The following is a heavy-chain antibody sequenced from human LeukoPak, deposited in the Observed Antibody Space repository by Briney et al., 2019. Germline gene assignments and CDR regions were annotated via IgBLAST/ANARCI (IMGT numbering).Heavy chain of an antibody. CDR3: ARRNFHYFDY. CDR2: ISSSGSTI. Sequence: GGSLRLSCAASGFTFDDYGMSWVRQAPGKGLEWVSYISSSGSTIYYADSVKGRFTISRDNAKNSLYLQMNSLRAEDTAVYYCARRNFHYFDYWGQGTLVTVSS. CDR1: GFTFDDYG. J-gene: IGHJ4*02. V-gene: IGHV3-11*01.